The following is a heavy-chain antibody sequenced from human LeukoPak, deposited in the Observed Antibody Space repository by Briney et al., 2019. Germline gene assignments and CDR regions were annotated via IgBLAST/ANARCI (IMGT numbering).Heavy chain of an antibody. CDR2: INPNSGAT. CDR1: GYTFIGYY. V-gene: IGHV1-2*02. CDR3: AREPPGQDAFDI. J-gene: IGHJ3*02. Sequence: ASVKVSCKVSGYTFIGYYIHWVRQAPGQGLEWMGWINPNSGATNYAQKFQGRVTMTRDTSISTAYMELSRLRSDDTAVYYCAREPPGQDAFDIWGQGTMVTVSS.